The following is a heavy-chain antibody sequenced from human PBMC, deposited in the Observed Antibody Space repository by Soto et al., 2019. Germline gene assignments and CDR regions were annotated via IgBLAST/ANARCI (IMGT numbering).Heavy chain of an antibody. CDR3: ARVRDSSGFDRRYWYFDL. Sequence: SVKVSCKASGGTFSSYAISWVRQAPGQGLEWMGGIIPIFGTANYAQKFQGRVTITADESTSTAYMELSSLRSEDTAVYYCARVRDSSGFDRRYWYFDLWGRGTLVTVSS. D-gene: IGHD3-22*01. CDR1: GGTFSSYA. J-gene: IGHJ2*01. V-gene: IGHV1-69*13. CDR2: IIPIFGTA.